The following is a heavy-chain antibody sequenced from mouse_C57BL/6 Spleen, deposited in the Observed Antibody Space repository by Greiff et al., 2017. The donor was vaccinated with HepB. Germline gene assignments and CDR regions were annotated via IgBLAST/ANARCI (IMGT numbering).Heavy chain of an antibody. D-gene: IGHD3-1*01. CDR1: GYTFTSYW. Sequence: QVQLKEPGAELVKPGASVKLSCKASGYTFTSYWMQWVKQRPGQGLEWIGEIDPSDSYTNYNQKFKGKATLTVDTSSSTAYMQLSSLTSEDSAVYYCARNSRRYFDVWGTGTTVTVSS. CDR3: ARNSRRYFDV. J-gene: IGHJ1*03. CDR2: IDPSDSYT. V-gene: IGHV1-50*01.